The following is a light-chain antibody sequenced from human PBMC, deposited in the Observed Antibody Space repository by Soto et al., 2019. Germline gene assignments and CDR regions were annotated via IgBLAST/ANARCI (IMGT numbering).Light chain of an antibody. CDR3: QQYNNWYS. V-gene: IGKV3-15*01. CDR1: QSINGN. Sequence: EIVMTQSPATLSVSPGERATLSCRASQSINGNLAWYQRKPGQAPRLLMYATSVRATGIPARFSGSGSGTEYMLTISSLQYEDFAVFYCQQYNNWYSFGQGTKLEIK. CDR2: ATS. J-gene: IGKJ2*03.